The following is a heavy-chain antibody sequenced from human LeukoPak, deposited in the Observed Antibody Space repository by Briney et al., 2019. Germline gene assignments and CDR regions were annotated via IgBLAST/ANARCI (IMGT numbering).Heavy chain of an antibody. Sequence: ASVKVSCKPSGYTFTGYYMHWVRQAPGQGLEWMGWINPNSGGTNYAQRFQGRVTMTRDTSISTAYMELTGLRSDDTAVYYCARDRSTVTTSPWAFDIWGQGTMVTLSS. CDR3: ARDRSTVTTSPWAFDI. CDR2: INPNSGGT. V-gene: IGHV1-2*02. J-gene: IGHJ3*02. D-gene: IGHD4-17*01. CDR1: GYTFTGYY.